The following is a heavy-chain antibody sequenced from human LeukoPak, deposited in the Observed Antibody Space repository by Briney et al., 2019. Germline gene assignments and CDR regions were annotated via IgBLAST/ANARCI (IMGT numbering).Heavy chain of an antibody. Sequence: SETLSLTFTVSGGSMSSFYWSWIRQPPGKGLEWIGYMYHSGITNYNPSLKSRVTVSVDTSKNQFSLKLSSVTAADTAVYYCARWNYYDSSGYQSGNWFDPWGQGTLVTVSS. CDR3: ARWNYYDSSGYQSGNWFDP. D-gene: IGHD3-22*01. V-gene: IGHV4-59*01. CDR2: MYHSGIT. J-gene: IGHJ5*02. CDR1: GGSMSSFY.